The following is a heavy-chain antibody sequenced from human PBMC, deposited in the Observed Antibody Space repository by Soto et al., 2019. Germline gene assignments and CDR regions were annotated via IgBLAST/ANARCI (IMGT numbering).Heavy chain of an antibody. CDR1: GYTFTGYY. CDR3: AKDAARTSGWYYFDY. J-gene: IGHJ4*02. CDR2: INPNSGGT. D-gene: IGHD6-19*01. V-gene: IGHV1-2*04. Sequence: ASVKVSCKASGYTFTGYYMHWVRQAPGQGLEWMGWINPNSGGTNYAQKFQGWVTMTRDTSISTAYMELSSLRAEDTALYYCAKDAARTSGWYYFDYWGQGTLVTVSS.